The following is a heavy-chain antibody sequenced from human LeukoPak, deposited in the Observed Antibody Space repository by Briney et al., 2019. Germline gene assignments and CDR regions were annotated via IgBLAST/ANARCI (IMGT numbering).Heavy chain of an antibody. CDR2: IKQDGSEK. V-gene: IGHV3-7*01. CDR1: GFTFSSYW. CDR3: ARDSAARRYKGYYYYYMDV. J-gene: IGHJ6*03. Sequence: GGSLRLSCAASGFTFSSYWMSWVRQAPGKGLEWVANIKQDGSEKYYVDSVKGRFTISRDNAKNSLYLQMNSLRAEDTAVYYCARDSAARRYKGYYYYYMDVWGKGTTVTVSS. D-gene: IGHD5-24*01.